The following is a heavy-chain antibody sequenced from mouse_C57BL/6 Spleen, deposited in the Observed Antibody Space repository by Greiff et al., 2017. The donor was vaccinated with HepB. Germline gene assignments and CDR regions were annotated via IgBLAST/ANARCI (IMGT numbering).Heavy chain of an antibody. V-gene: IGHV5-9-1*02. CDR1: GFTFSSYA. CDR2: ISSGGDYI. D-gene: IGHD1-1*01. J-gene: IGHJ3*01. CDR3: TREGDYYGSSYFAY. Sequence: EVQLQESGEGLVKPGGSLKLSCAASGFTFSSYAMSWVRQTPEKRLEWVAYISSGGDYIYYADTVKGRFTISRDNARNTLYLQMSSLKSEDTAMYYCTREGDYYGSSYFAYWGQGTLVTVSA.